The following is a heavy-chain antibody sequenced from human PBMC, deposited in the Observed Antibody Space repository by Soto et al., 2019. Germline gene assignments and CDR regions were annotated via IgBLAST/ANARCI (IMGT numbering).Heavy chain of an antibody. CDR2: SSNSGTFT. J-gene: IGHJ4*02. V-gene: IGHV3-11*05. Sequence: QVQLVESGGGLVKPGGSLRLTCAASGFSISDHYMSWIRQAPGKGLEWVSYSSNSGTFTKYADSVKGRFSISRDNAKNSVYLEINSLRGEDTAIDYCARSGDNYNVLDYWGQGTPVTVSS. CDR3: ARSGDNYNVLDY. CDR1: GFSISDHY. D-gene: IGHD3-10*02.